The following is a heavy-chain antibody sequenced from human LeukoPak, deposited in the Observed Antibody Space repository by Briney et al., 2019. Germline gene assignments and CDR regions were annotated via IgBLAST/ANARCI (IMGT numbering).Heavy chain of an antibody. D-gene: IGHD3-22*01. J-gene: IGHJ4*02. CDR2: LSYDGSQT. CDR3: AKPDSSGFY. Sequence: GRSLRLSCAASGFTFSNYAMHWVRQTPGKGLEWVTILSYDGSQTYYADSVKGRFTISRDNSKNTLYLQMNSLRAEDTAVYYCAKPDSSGFYWGQGTLVTVSS. CDR1: GFTFSNYA. V-gene: IGHV3-30*18.